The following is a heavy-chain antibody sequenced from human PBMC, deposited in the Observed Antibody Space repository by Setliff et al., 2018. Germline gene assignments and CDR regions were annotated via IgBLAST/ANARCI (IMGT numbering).Heavy chain of an antibody. CDR2: IIPIFGTA. Sequence: ASVKVSCKASGGTFSSYAISWVRQAPGQGLEWMGGIIPIFGTANYAQKFQGRVTITADEPTSAAYMELSSLRSEDTAVYYCARVQQLGTFDYWGQGTLVTVSS. CDR1: GGTFSSYA. V-gene: IGHV1-69*13. CDR3: ARVQQLGTFDY. J-gene: IGHJ4*02. D-gene: IGHD6-13*01.